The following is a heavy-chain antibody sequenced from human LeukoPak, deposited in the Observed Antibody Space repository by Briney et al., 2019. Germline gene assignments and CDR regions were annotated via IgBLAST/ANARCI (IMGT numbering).Heavy chain of an antibody. J-gene: IGHJ4*02. D-gene: IGHD3-9*01. Sequence: SETLSLTCTVSGGSISCGSYLWSWLRQPAGKGLEWIGRIYNSGSTNYNPSLKSRLTISVDTSKNQFSLKLSSVTAAHAPVYYCARQTYYDILTGYFTDYWGQGTLVTVSS. CDR1: GGSISCGSYL. CDR2: IYNSGST. V-gene: IGHV4-61*02. CDR3: ARQTYYDILTGYFTDY.